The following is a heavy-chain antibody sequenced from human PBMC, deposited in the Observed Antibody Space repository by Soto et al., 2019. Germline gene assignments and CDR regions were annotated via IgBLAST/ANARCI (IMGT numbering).Heavy chain of an antibody. CDR3: IWFDS. CDR2: ISSSSSYI. V-gene: IGHV3-21*04. Sequence: PGGSLRLSFAAFGFTFSSYSMNWVRQAPGKGLEWVSSISSSSSYIYYADSVKGRFTISIDNAKNSLYLQMNSLRAEDTAAYYCIWFDSGGREPLVTGSP. J-gene: IGHJ5*01. CDR1: GFTFSSYS.